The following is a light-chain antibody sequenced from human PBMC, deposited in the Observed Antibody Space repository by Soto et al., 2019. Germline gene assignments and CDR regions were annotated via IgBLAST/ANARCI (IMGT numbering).Light chain of an antibody. CDR3: QNYGSFSPYT. Sequence: DIQMTQSPSTLSASVGDRVSITCRASQSISSWLAWYQQKPGKAPKLLIYDAFSLASGVPSRFSGSGSGTDFTLTISGLQPDDFATYYCQNYGSFSPYTFGQGTRLEIK. J-gene: IGKJ2*01. V-gene: IGKV1-5*01. CDR2: DAF. CDR1: QSISSW.